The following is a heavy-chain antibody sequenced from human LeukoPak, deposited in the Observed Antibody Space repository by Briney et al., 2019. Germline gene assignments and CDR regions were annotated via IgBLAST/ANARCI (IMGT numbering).Heavy chain of an antibody. CDR2: MNPNSGNT. CDR3: ARELGPVAVSAGWFDL. J-gene: IGHJ5*02. D-gene: IGHD6-19*01. V-gene: IGHV1-8*03. Sequence: ASVKVSCKASGYTFTSYDINWVRQATGQGLEWMGWMNPNSGNTGYAQKFQGRVTITRNTSISTAYMELSSLRSEDTAVYYCARELGPVAVSAGWFDLWGQGTLVTVSS. CDR1: GYTFTSYD.